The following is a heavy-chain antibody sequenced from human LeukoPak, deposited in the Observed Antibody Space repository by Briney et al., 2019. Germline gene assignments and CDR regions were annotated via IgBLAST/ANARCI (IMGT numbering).Heavy chain of an antibody. CDR3: ASHYQHSGTDY. V-gene: IGHV4-59*08. Sequence: SETLSLTCTVSGGFMNSYHWSWIRQSPGKGLEWIGYVSHSESSLYNPSFKSRVITSVDASKNQFSLSLTSVTAADTAVYYCASHYQHSGTDYWGQGSLVIVSS. CDR1: GGFMNSYH. CDR2: VSHSESS. D-gene: IGHD3-10*01. J-gene: IGHJ4*02.